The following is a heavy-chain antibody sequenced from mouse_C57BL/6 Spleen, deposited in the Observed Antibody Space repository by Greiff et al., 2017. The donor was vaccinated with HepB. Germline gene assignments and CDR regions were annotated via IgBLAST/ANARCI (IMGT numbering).Heavy chain of an antibody. V-gene: IGHV1-22*01. D-gene: IGHD1-1*01. J-gene: IGHJ2*01. CDR3: ARGRYYYGTDFDY. CDR1: GYTFTDYN. CDR2: INPNNGGT. Sequence: EVKLQESGPELVKPGASVKMSCKASGYTFTDYNMHWVKQSHGKSLEWIGYINPNNGGTSYNQKFKGKATLTVNKSSSTAYMELRSLTSEDSAVYYCARGRYYYGTDFDYWGQGTTLTVSS.